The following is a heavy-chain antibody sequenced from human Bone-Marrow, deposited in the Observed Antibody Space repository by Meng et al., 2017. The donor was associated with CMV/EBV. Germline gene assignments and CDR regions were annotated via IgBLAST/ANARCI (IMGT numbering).Heavy chain of an antibody. J-gene: IGHJ2*01. CDR3: ARGLGWYFDL. D-gene: IGHD3-16*01. CDR2: IAGSGDGT. CDR1: GITVSSSY. Sequence: LSCGASGITVSSSYMSWVRRDPGKGLGWVSAIAGSGDGTYYPGSVKGRFTISRENAKNSLYLQMNSLRAGDTAVYYCARGLGWYFDLWGRGTLVTVSS. V-gene: IGHV3-13*01.